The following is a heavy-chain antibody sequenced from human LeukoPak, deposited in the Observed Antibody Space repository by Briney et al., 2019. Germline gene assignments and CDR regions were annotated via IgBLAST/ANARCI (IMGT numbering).Heavy chain of an antibody. CDR2: IYPGDSDT. V-gene: IGHV5-51*01. CDR1: GYSFTSYW. J-gene: IGHJ4*02. Sequence: GESLKISCKGSGYSFTSYWIAWVRQMPGKGLEWMGIIYPGDSDTIYGPSFQGHVTLSVDKSTSTAYLQWSSLRASDTAIYFCARQEGCDFQSGFCPLDYWGQGTLVTVSS. D-gene: IGHD3-3*01. CDR3: ARQEGCDFQSGFCPLDY.